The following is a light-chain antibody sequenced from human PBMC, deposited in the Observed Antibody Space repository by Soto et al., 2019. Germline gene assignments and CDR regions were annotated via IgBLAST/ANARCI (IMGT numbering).Light chain of an antibody. Sequence: ESMLTQSPGTLSLSPGERATLSCRASQSVSTRYVAWYQQKPGHAPRLIIYGASIRATGIPDRFSGSGSGTDLTLTLSRLELEDFAVYYCHQFGRSPPAFTFGQGTKLEI. CDR3: HQFGRSPPAFT. CDR1: QSVSTRY. V-gene: IGKV3-20*01. J-gene: IGKJ2*01. CDR2: GAS.